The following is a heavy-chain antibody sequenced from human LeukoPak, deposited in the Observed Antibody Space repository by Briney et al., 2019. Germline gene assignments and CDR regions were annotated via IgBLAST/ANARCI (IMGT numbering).Heavy chain of an antibody. CDR3: AKPRKVGTTTPELDC. Sequence: PGGSLRLSCAASGFTFSSYAMSWVRQAPGKGLEWVSVISDSAYYADSVKGRFTISRDNSKNTLYLQMSSLRAEDTAVYYCAKPRKVGTTTPELDCWGQGTLVTVSS. V-gene: IGHV3-23*01. CDR2: ISDSA. D-gene: IGHD1-26*01. J-gene: IGHJ4*02. CDR1: GFTFSSYA.